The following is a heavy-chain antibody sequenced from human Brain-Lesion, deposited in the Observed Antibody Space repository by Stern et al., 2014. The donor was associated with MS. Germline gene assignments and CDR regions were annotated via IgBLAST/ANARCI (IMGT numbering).Heavy chain of an antibody. CDR1: GFTFSNYW. CDR3: ARAVRELGT. D-gene: IGHD1-7*01. Sequence: EVQLEESGGGLVQPGESLRLSCAVSGFTFSNYWMTWVRQAPGKGLEWVASIKTDGSEKSYAASVKGRFTISRDNAKNSLYLQMNSLRAEDTAVYYCARAVRELGTWGQGTLVTVSS. CDR2: IKTDGSEK. J-gene: IGHJ5*02. V-gene: IGHV3-7*01.